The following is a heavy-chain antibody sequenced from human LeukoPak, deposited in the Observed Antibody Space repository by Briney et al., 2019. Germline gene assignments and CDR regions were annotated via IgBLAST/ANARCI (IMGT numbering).Heavy chain of an antibody. J-gene: IGHJ6*03. CDR2: IWYDGSNK. CDR3: ARGTTVYYYYYYMDV. V-gene: IGHV3-33*01. CDR1: GFTFSSYG. Sequence: GSLRLSCAASGFTFSSYGMHWVRQAPGKGLEWVAVIWYDGSNKYYADSVKGRFTISRDNSKNTLYLQMNSLRAEDTDVYYCARGTTVYYYYYYMDVWGKGTTVTVSS. D-gene: IGHD4-11*01.